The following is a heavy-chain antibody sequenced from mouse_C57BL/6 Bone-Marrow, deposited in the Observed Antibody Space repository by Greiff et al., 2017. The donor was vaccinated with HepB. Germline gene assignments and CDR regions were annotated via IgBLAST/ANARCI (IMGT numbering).Heavy chain of an antibody. CDR1: GYTFTSYW. Sequence: QVQLQQPGAELVRPGSSVKLSCKASGYTFTSYWMDWVKQRPGQGLEWIGNIYPSDSETHYNQKFKDKATLTVDKSSSTAYMQLSSLTSEDSAVYYCASLRSNYFFAYWGQGTLVTVSA. CDR2: IYPSDSET. J-gene: IGHJ3*01. D-gene: IGHD2-5*01. V-gene: IGHV1-61*01. CDR3: ASLRSNYFFAY.